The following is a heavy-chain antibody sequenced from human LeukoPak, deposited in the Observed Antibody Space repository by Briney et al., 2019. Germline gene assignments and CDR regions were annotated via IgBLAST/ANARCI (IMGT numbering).Heavy chain of an antibody. J-gene: IGHJ4*02. CDR2: INWNGGRT. CDR1: GFTFDDYG. D-gene: IGHD3-10*01. CDR3: AREYYGSGSYYNVGY. V-gene: IGHV3-20*04. Sequence: PGGSLRLSCAASGFTFDDYGMSWVRQAPGKGPEWVSGINWNGGRTGYADSVKGRFTISRDNAKRSLYVQMNGLRAEDTALYYCAREYYGSGSYYNVGYWGQGTLVTVSS.